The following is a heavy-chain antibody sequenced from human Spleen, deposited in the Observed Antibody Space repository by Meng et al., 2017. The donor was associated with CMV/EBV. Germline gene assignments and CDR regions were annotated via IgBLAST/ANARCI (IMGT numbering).Heavy chain of an antibody. D-gene: IGHD3-3*01. Sequence: GESLKISCAASGFTFSSYGMHWVRQAPGKGLEWVAFIRYDGSNKYYADSVKGRFSISRDNSKNTLYLQMNSLRAEDTAVYYCARGRRSHYDFWRGYYIADDWGQGTLVTVSS. CDR1: GFTFSSYG. CDR2: IRYDGSNK. J-gene: IGHJ4*02. V-gene: IGHV3-30*02. CDR3: ARGRRSHYDFWRGYYIADD.